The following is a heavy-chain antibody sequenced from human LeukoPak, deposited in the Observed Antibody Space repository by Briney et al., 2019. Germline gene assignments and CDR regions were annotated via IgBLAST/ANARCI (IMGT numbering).Heavy chain of an antibody. CDR3: VRETRGYSYGSHPGWFDP. Sequence: GGSLRLSCAASGFTVSDNYMNWVRQAPGKGLEWVSVIYSGGSTYYADSVRGRFTISRDNSKNTLYLQMNSLRAEDTAVYYCVRETRGYSYGSHPGWFDPWGQGTLVTVSS. CDR2: IYSGGST. V-gene: IGHV3-66*01. D-gene: IGHD5-18*01. CDR1: GFTVSDNY. J-gene: IGHJ5*02.